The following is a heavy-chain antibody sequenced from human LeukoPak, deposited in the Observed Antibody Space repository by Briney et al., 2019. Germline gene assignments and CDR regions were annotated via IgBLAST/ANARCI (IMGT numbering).Heavy chain of an antibody. Sequence: GGSLRLSCTASGFTFGDYAMSWFRQAPGKGLEWVGFIRSKAYGGTTEYAASVKGRFTISRDDSKSIAYLQMNSLKTEDTTVYYCTRGRVGATTGYYFDYWGQGTLVTVSS. CDR3: TRGRVGATTGYYFDY. D-gene: IGHD1-26*01. J-gene: IGHJ4*02. V-gene: IGHV3-49*03. CDR1: GFTFGDYA. CDR2: IRSKAYGGTT.